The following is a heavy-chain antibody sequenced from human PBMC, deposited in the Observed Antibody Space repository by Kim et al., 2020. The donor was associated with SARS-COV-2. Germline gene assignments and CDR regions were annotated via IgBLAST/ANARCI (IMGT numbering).Heavy chain of an antibody. Sequence: GRFTIARDNAKNSLYQQMNSLRAEDTAVYYCARALDEDYDILTGYKGMDVWGQGTTVTVSS. J-gene: IGHJ6*02. CDR3: ARALDEDYDILTGYKGMDV. V-gene: IGHV3-11*06. D-gene: IGHD3-9*01.